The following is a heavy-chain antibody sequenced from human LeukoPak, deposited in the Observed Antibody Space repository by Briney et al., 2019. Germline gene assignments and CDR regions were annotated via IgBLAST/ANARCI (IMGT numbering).Heavy chain of an antibody. Sequence: ASVKVSCKASGYTFTSYAMHWVRQAPGQRLEWMGWINAGNGNTKYSQKFQGRVTITRDTSASTAYMELSSLRSEDTAVYYCARYPFLWSGSAPSPFDYWGQGTLVTVSS. CDR1: GYTFTSYA. J-gene: IGHJ4*02. V-gene: IGHV1-3*01. CDR3: ARYPFLWSGSAPSPFDY. CDR2: INAGNGNT. D-gene: IGHD2/OR15-2a*01.